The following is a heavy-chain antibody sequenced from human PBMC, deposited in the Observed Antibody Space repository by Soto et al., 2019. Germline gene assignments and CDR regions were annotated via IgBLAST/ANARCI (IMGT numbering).Heavy chain of an antibody. CDR1: GYSFTSYW. V-gene: IGHV5-51*01. J-gene: IGHJ5*02. CDR3: ARHPRIDSYGLGWFDP. D-gene: IGHD5-18*01. CDR2: IYPGDSDT. Sequence: PGESLKISCKGSGYSFTSYWIGWVRQMPGKGLEWMGIIYPGDSDTRYSPSFQGQVTISADKSISTAYLQWSSLKASDTAMYYCARHPRIDSYGLGWFDPWGQGTLVTVSS.